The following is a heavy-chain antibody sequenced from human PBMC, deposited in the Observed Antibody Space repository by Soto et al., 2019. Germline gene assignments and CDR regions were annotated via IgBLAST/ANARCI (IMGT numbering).Heavy chain of an antibody. D-gene: IGHD6-13*01. CDR3: ARDNSVAGDWYFDL. CDR2: ISAYNGNT. J-gene: IGHJ2*01. Sequence: ASVKVSCKASGYTFTSYGISWVRQAPGQGHKRMGWISAYNGNTNYAQKLQGRDTMTTDTSTSTAYMELRSLRSYDTAVYYCARDNSVAGDWYFDLWGRGTLVTVSS. CDR1: GYTFTSYG. V-gene: IGHV1-18*01.